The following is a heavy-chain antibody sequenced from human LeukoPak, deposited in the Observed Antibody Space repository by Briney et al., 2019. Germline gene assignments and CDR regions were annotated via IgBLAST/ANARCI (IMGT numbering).Heavy chain of an antibody. D-gene: IGHD6-19*01. CDR3: ARGYFWVIAVAGHYFDY. CDR2: VQNGGST. J-gene: IGHJ4*02. V-gene: IGHV4-59*01. CDR1: GGFISNYY. Sequence: SETLSLTCTVSGGFISNYYWNWIRQPPGKGLEWIGYVQNGGSTNYNPSLKSRVTISVDTSKNQFSLKLGSVTAADTAVYYCARGYFWVIAVAGHYFDYWGQGALVTVSS.